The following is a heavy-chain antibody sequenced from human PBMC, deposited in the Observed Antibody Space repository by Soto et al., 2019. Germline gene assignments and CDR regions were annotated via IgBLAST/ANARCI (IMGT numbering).Heavy chain of an antibody. CDR1: GFPFSNAW. Sequence: GGSLRLSCAASGFPFSNAWINWVRQVPGKGLEWVGRVKSKTDGGSSDYAAPVKGRFAVSRDDSKNIVYLQMNSLKIEDTGVYYCTTDSRTTLPEIRFDYWGHGTQVNVS. J-gene: IGHJ4*01. D-gene: IGHD1-26*01. V-gene: IGHV3-15*07. CDR2: VKSKTDGGSS. CDR3: TTDSRTTLPEIRFDY.